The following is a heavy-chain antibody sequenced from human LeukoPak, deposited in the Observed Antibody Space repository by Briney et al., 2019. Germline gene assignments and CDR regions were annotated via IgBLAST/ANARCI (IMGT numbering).Heavy chain of an antibody. Sequence: GSLRLSCAASGFTFSSYSMHWVRQAPGKGLEWVAVISYDGNNKYYADSVMGRFTISRDNSKNTLYLQMNSLRPEDTAIYYCARVISWVVAATSALDCWGQGTLVSVSS. CDR2: ISYDGNNK. D-gene: IGHD2-15*01. CDR3: ARVISWVVAATSALDC. J-gene: IGHJ4*02. CDR1: GFTFSSYS. V-gene: IGHV3-30-3*01.